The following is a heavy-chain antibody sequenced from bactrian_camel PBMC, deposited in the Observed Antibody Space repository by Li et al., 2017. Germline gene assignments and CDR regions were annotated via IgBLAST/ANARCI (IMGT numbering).Heavy chain of an antibody. Sequence: QVQLVESGGGSVQAGGSLRLTCTASGYASAIKCWGWFRQAPGKEREGVGTIDGGGGTTYESAVRGRFTISKGTDNNNIMYLQMNNLRPEDSGMYYCAAGAMYTCVGEGFGYWCQGTQVTVS. D-gene: IGHD5*01. V-gene: IGHV3S53*01. CDR3: AAGAMYTCVGEGFGY. J-gene: IGHJ6*01. CDR2: IDGGGGT. CDR1: GYASAIKC.